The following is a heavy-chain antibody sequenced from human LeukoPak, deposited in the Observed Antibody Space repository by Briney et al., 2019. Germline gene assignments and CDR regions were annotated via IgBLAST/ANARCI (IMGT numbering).Heavy chain of an antibody. CDR3: AGDRWRGAPDYFDC. CDR1: GFTFSSYW. V-gene: IGHV3-7*01. J-gene: IGHJ4*02. D-gene: IGHD1-26*01. Sequence: PGGSLRLSCEASGFTFSSYWMSWVRQAPGKGLEWVANIKTDGSEKYYVDSVKGRFTVSTDSSKNTVYLQMTGLRSEDTAVYYCAGDRWRGAPDYFDCWGQGTLVTVSS. CDR2: IKTDGSEK.